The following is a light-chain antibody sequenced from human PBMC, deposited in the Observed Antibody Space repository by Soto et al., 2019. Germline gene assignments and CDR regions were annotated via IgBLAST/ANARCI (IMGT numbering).Light chain of an antibody. CDR1: SSYVGGYNY. CDR2: EVS. V-gene: IGLV2-14*01. CDR3: TSYITTSTRV. Sequence: SGLSQPASVSGSPGQSITISCTGTSSYVGGYNYVSWYQQHPGRAPKLLIYEVSNRPSGVSNRFSGSKSGNTASLTISGLQAQEEADYYCTSYITTSTRVFGPGTKVTVL. J-gene: IGLJ1*01.